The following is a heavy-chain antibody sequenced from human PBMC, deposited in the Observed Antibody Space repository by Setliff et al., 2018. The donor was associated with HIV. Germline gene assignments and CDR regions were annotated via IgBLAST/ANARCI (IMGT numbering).Heavy chain of an antibody. Sequence: SLRLSCAASGFTFDDYGLTWVRQAPGKGLEWVSGINWNGGSPIYYADSVKGRFTISRDNAKNSLYLQMNSLRAEDTAVYYCARDCVAVAGTGPDAFDIWGRGTMVTVSS. V-gene: IGHV3-20*04. J-gene: IGHJ3*02. CDR3: ARDCVAVAGTGPDAFDI. CDR1: GFTFDDYG. D-gene: IGHD6-19*01. CDR2: INWNGGSPI.